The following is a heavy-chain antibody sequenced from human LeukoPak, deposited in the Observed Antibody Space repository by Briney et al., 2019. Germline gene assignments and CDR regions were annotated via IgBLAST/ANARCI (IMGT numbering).Heavy chain of an antibody. CDR1: GGTFSSYA. CDR2: IIPILGIA. CDR3: ARDSDTYYYYYGMDV. V-gene: IGHV1-69*04. D-gene: IGHD5-18*01. J-gene: IGHJ6*02. Sequence: SVKVSCKASGGTFSSYAISWVRQAPGQGLEWMARIIPILGIANYAQKFQGRVTITADKSTSTAYMELSSLRSEDTAVYYCARDSDTYYYYYGMDVWGQGTTVTVSS.